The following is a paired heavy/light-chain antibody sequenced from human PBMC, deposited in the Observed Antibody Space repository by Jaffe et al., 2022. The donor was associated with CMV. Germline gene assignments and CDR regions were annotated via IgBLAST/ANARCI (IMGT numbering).Heavy chain of an antibody. J-gene: IGHJ5*02. CDR2: IWSDGSRQ. CDR1: GFILTSYG. D-gene: IGHD2-2*01. V-gene: IGHV3-33*01. Sequence: QVQLVESGGGVVQPGRSLRLSCAASGFILTSYGIHWVRQAPGKGLEWVAVIWSDGSRQYYADSVKGRFTVSRDTSRNTVYLQMNSLRAEDTAVYYCARDIDTSSHYNWFDPWGQGTLVTVSS. CDR3: ARDIDTSSHYNWFDP.
Light chain of an antibody. J-gene: IGLJ3*02. V-gene: IGLV2-8*01. CDR2: EVS. CDR1: SSDVGGYNY. Sequence: QSALTQPPSASGSPGQSVTISCTGTSSDVGGYNYVSWYQQHPGKAPRLMIYEVSKRPSGVPDRFSGSKSGNTASLTVSGLQAEDEADYYCSSYTGSNTLVFGGGTKLTVL. CDR3: SSYTGSNTLV.